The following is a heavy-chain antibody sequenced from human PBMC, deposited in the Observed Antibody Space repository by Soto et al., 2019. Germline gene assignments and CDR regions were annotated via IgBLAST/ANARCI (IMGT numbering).Heavy chain of an antibody. CDR3: ASEYCGGDCYSAARYGMDV. V-gene: IGHV1-3*01. D-gene: IGHD2-21*02. J-gene: IGHJ6*02. CDR2: INDGNGNT. Sequence: QVQLVQSGAEVKKPGASVKVSCKASGYTFTSYAMHWVRQAPGQRLEWMGWINDGNGNTKYSQKFQGRVTITRDTSASTAYMELSSLRSEDTALYYCASEYCGGDCYSAARYGMDVWGQGTTVTVSS. CDR1: GYTFTSYA.